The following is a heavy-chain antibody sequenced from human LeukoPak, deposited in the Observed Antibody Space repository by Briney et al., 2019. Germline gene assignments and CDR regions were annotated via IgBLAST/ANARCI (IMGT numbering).Heavy chain of an antibody. CDR2: ISASGGST. CDR1: GFTFSNYA. V-gene: IGHV3-23*01. CDR3: AKRIAAVGPYFDY. D-gene: IGHD6-13*01. J-gene: IGHJ4*02. Sequence: PGGSLRLSCAASGFTFSNYAMSWVRQAPGMELEWVSGISASGGSTYYADSVKGRFTISRDNSKSTLYLQMNTLRAEDTAVYYCAKRIAAVGPYFDYWGQGTLVTVSS.